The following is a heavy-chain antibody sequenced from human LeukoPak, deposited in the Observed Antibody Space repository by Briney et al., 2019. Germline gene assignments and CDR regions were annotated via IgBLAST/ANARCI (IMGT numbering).Heavy chain of an antibody. D-gene: IGHD1-26*01. CDR2: ISGSGSTI. CDR3: ARYRGTYYDY. CDR1: GFTFTDYY. V-gene: IGHV3-11*04. J-gene: IGHJ4*02. Sequence: GGSLRLSCAASGFTFTDYYMSWNRQARGKGLEGVSYISGSGSTIYIADSVKGRFSISRDNANNSLYLQMNSLRPEDTAVYYCARYRGTYYDYWGQGTLVTVSS.